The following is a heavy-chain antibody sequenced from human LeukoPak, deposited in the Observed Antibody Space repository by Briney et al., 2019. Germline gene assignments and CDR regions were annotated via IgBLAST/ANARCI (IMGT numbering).Heavy chain of an antibody. CDR2: INPNSGGT. D-gene: IGHD6-13*01. Sequence: ASVKVSCKASGYTFTGYYMHWVRQAPGQGLEWMGWINPNSGGTNYAQKFQGRVTITRNTSISTAYMELSSLRSEDTAVYYCARRVAAAGTIYYYYYMDVWGKGTTVTVSS. CDR3: ARRVAAAGTIYYYYYMDV. J-gene: IGHJ6*03. CDR1: GYTFTGYY. V-gene: IGHV1-2*02.